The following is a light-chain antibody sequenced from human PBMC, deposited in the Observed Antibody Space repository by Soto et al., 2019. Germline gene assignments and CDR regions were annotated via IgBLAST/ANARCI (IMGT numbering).Light chain of an antibody. CDR2: EVS. CDR3: ISYAGSNNLV. J-gene: IGLJ2*01. CDR1: SSDVGGYNY. V-gene: IGLV2-8*01. Sequence: QSALTQPPSASGSPGQSVTISCTGTSSDVGGYNYVSWYQQHPGKAPKLMIYEVSKRPSGVPDRFSGSKPVNTASLTVSGLQAEDEADYYCISYAGSNNLVFGGGTKLTVL.